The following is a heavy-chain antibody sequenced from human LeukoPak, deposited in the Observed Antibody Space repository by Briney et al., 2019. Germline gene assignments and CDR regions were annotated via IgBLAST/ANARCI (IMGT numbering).Heavy chain of an antibody. V-gene: IGHV1-24*01. CDR2: FDPEDGET. Sequence: ASVKVSCKVSGYTLTELSMHWVRQAPGKGLEWMGSFDPEDGETIYAQKFQGRVTIIADESTSTAYMELSSLRSEDTAVYYSAMGPRKLYYYDSSDYYYFDYWGQGTLVTVSS. J-gene: IGHJ4*02. CDR1: GYTLTELS. CDR3: AMGPRKLYYYDSSDYYYFDY. D-gene: IGHD3-22*01.